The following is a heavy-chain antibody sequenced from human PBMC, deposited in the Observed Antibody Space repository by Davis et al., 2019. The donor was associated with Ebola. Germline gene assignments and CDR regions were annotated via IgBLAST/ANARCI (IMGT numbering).Heavy chain of an antibody. Sequence: GESLKISCAASGFTFSSYGMHWVRQAPGKGLEWVAVIWYDGSNKYYADSVKGRFTISRDNSKNTLYLQMNSLRAEDTAVYYCARAPGQYYYGSGSYYRPPPDYWGQGTLVTVSS. CDR3: ARAPGQYYYGSGSYYRPPPDY. V-gene: IGHV3-33*01. J-gene: IGHJ4*02. CDR1: GFTFSSYG. D-gene: IGHD3-10*01. CDR2: IWYDGSNK.